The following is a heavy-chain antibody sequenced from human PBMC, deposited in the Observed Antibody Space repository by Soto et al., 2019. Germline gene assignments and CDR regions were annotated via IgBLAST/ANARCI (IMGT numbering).Heavy chain of an antibody. J-gene: IGHJ5*02. V-gene: IGHV1-8*01. CDR1: GYTFTSYD. D-gene: IGHD3-22*01. Sequence: QVQLVQSGAEVKKPGASVKVSCKASGYTFTSYDINWVRQATGQGLEWMGWMNPNSGNTGYAQKFQGRVTMTRNTSISTAYMELGSLRSEHPAVYYCAIGRRYYYDSSGSGYWFDPWGQGTLVTVSS. CDR2: MNPNSGNT. CDR3: AIGRRYYYDSSGSGYWFDP.